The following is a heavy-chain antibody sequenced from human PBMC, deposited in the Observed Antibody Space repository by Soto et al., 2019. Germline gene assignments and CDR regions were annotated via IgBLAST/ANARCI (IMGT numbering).Heavy chain of an antibody. Sequence: EVQLVESGGGLVQPGGSLRLSCAASGFTFSSYDMTWVRQAPGKGLEWVSCISRTSGTIYYSDSVKGRFTVSRDNAKNSLYLQMNSLRDEETAVYYCARGAGPDLWGRGALVTVSS. CDR2: ISRTSGTI. J-gene: IGHJ2*01. V-gene: IGHV3-48*02. CDR1: GFTFSSYD. D-gene: IGHD6-19*01. CDR3: ARGAGPDL.